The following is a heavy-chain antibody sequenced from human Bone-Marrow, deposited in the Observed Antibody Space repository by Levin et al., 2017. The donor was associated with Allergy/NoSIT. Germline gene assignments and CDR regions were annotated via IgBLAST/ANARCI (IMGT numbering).Heavy chain of an antibody. CDR2: ILNDGTT. Sequence: RSGGSLRLSCTASAFTFRNYYMHWVRQAPGMGLVWVSNILNDGTTNYADSVKGRFTISRDNAKNTLYLQMNSLGEEDTAVYFCARGGCDRTSCLDHWGQGILVTVSS. J-gene: IGHJ4*02. CDR1: AFTFRNYY. CDR3: ARGGCDRTSCLDH. D-gene: IGHD2-2*01. V-gene: IGHV3-74*01.